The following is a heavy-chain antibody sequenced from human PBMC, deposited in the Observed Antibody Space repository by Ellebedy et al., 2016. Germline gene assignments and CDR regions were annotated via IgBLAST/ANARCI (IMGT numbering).Heavy chain of an antibody. CDR2: INPNSSAT. D-gene: IGHD5-18*01. CDR1: GYTFIGYY. CDR3: VRDVTASRDY. V-gene: IGHV1-2*02. J-gene: IGHJ4*02. Sequence: ASVKVSCKTSGYTFIGYYMHWVRQAPGQGLEWMGWINPNSSATKYTQKFQDRVTMTRDTSISTAYMELTRLRSDDTAMYYCVRDVTASRDYWGQGTLVTVSS.